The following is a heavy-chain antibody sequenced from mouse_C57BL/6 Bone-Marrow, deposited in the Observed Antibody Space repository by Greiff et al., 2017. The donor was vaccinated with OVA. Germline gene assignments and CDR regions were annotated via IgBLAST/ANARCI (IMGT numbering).Heavy chain of an antibody. CDR3: ARSVYYLDY. V-gene: IGHV1-82*01. CDR2: IYPGDGDT. J-gene: IGHJ2*01. CDR1: GYAFSSSW. Sequence: QVQLQQSGPELVKPGASVKISCKASGYAFSSSWMNWVKQRPGKGLEWIGRIYPGDGDTNYNGKFKGKATLTADKSSSTAYMHLSSLTSEDSAVYFCARSVYYLDYWGQGTTLTVSS.